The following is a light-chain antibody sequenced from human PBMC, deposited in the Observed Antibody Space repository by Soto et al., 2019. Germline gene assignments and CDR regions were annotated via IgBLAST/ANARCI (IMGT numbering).Light chain of an antibody. J-gene: IGLJ1*01. V-gene: IGLV2-14*01. CDR3: SSYTSSSTSV. CDR2: EVS. Sequence: QSALTQPASVSGSPGQSITISCTGTSSDVGGYNYVSWYQHHPGKAPKLMIYEVSNRPSGVSYRFSGSKSGNTASLTISGLQAEDEADYYGSSYTSSSTSVFGTGTKLTVL. CDR1: SSDVGGYNY.